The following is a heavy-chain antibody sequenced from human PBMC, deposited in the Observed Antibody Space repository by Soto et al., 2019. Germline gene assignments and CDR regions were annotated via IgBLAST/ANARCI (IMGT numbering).Heavy chain of an antibody. CDR1: GFTFSSYG. J-gene: IGHJ4*02. CDR3: ANLVPRKIPVDY. D-gene: IGHD2-2*02. CDR2: ISYDGSNK. V-gene: IGHV3-30*18. Sequence: GGSLRLSCAASGFTFSSYGMHWVRQAPGKGLEWVAVISYDGSNKYYADSVKGRFTISRDNSKNTLYLQMNSLRAEDTAVYYCANLVPRKIPVDYWGQGTLVTVSS.